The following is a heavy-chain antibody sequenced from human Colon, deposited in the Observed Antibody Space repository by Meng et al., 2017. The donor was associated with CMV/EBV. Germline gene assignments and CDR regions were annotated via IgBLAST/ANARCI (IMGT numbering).Heavy chain of an antibody. V-gene: IGHV3-11*01. J-gene: IGHJ4*02. CDR1: GFICSDDH. CDR2: MSSSGSSI. D-gene: IGHD3-10*01. Sequence: ATGFICSDDHMSWIRQAPGKGLEWLCYMSSSGSSIFYTDSVKGRFTISRDNAKKSLYLQMNSLRADDTAVYYCAREFYYGSGSYPTDWGQGTLVTVSS. CDR3: AREFYYGSGSYPTD.